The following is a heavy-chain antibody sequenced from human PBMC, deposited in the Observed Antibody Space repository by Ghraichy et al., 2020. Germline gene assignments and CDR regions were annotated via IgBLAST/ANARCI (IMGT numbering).Heavy chain of an antibody. Sequence: SLNISCAASGFTFDDYGMHWVRQAPGKGLEWVSGINWNSGSIAYGDSVKGRFKISRDNAKNSLYLEMNSLRPEDTALYYCAKAETAMVNSAFDAWGQGTMGSVS. V-gene: IGHV3-9*01. CDR2: INWNSGSI. J-gene: IGHJ3*01. CDR3: AKAETAMVNSAFDA. D-gene: IGHD5-18*01. CDR1: GFTFDDYG.